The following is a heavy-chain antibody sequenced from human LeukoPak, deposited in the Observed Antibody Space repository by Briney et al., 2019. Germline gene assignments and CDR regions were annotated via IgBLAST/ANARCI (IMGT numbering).Heavy chain of an antibody. CDR3: ARDVNYAFDY. J-gene: IGHJ4*02. D-gene: IGHD3-16*01. CDR1: GYSFRRNG. Sequence: GASVKVSCKSSGYSFRRNGISWVRQAPGQGLAWMAWISANSGNTNYAQNFQGRVTLTTDTSTSTAYMELRSLRSDDTAVYYCARDVNYAFDYWGQGTLVTVSS. V-gene: IGHV1-18*01. CDR2: ISANSGNT.